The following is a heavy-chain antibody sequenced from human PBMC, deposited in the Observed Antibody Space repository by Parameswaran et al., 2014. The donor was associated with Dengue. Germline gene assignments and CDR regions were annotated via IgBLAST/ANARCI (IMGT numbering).Heavy chain of an antibody. D-gene: IGHD2-2*03. Sequence: WIRQPPGKGLEWVSSISSSSSYIYYADSVKGRFTISRDNAKNSLYLQMNSLRAEDTAVYYCASGDCSSTSCISPPIDAFDIWGQGTMVTVSS. CDR2: ISSSSSYI. V-gene: IGHV3-21*01. J-gene: IGHJ3*02. CDR3: ASGDCSSTSCISPPIDAFDI.